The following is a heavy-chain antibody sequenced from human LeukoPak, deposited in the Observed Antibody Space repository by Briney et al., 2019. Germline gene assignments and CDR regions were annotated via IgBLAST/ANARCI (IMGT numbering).Heavy chain of an antibody. V-gene: IGHV4-39*01. CDR3: ASAGYYYDSSGYSQANWFDP. J-gene: IGHJ5*02. Sequence: SETLSLTCTVSGGSISSSSYYWGWIRQPPGKGLEWIGSIYYSGSTYYNPSLKSRVTISVDTSKNQFSLKLSSVTAADTAVYYCASAGYYYDSSGYSQANWFDPWGQGTLVTVSS. CDR1: GGSISSSSYY. CDR2: IYYSGST. D-gene: IGHD3-22*01.